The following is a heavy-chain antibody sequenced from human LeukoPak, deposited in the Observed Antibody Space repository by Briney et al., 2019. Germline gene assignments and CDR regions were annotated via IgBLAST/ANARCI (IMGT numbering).Heavy chain of an antibody. CDR1: GYTFTSYG. CDR3: ARGPDIAVAGKRYYFDY. V-gene: IGHV1-18*01. J-gene: IGHJ4*02. Sequence: GASVKVSCKASGYTFTSYGISWVRQAPGQGLEWMGWISAYNGNTNYAQKLQGRVTMTTDTSTSTAYMELRSLRSVDTAVYYCARGPDIAVAGKRYYFDYWGQGTLVTVSS. CDR2: ISAYNGNT. D-gene: IGHD6-19*01.